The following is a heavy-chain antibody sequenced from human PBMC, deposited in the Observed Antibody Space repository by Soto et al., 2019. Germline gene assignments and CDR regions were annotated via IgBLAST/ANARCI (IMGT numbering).Heavy chain of an antibody. CDR3: AKDLEGPVWYFDY. V-gene: IGHV3-23*01. CDR1: GFTFSSYA. CDR2: ISGSGGST. D-gene: IGHD1-1*01. J-gene: IGHJ4*02. Sequence: PGGSLRLSCAASGFTFSSYAMSWVRQAPGKGLEWVSAISGSGGSTYYADSVKGRFTISRDNSKNTLYLQMNSLRAEDTALYYCAKDLEGPVWYFDYWDQGTLVTVSS.